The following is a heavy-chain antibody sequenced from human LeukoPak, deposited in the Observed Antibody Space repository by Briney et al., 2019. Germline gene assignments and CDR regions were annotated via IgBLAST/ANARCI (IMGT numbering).Heavy chain of an antibody. J-gene: IGHJ4*02. CDR1: GFTFSDSA. Sequence: GGSLRLSCATSGFTFSDSAIYWVRQASGKGLEWVGRIRSTANGYATAYAASVKGRFTISRDDSKNTAYLQMDSLKTEDTAVYYCTGNYYGSGSYADFDYWGQGTLVTVSS. D-gene: IGHD3-10*01. CDR3: TGNYYGSGSYADFDY. CDR2: IRSTANGYAT. V-gene: IGHV3-73*01.